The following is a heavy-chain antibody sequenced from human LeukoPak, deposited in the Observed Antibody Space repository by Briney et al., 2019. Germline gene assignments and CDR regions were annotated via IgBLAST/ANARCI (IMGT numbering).Heavy chain of an antibody. V-gene: IGHV1-18*01. CDR2: ISAYNGNT. CDR3: ASSKWSAGGNYYYYMDV. Sequence: ASVKVSCKASGYTFTSYDINWVRQATGQGLEWMGWISAYNGNTNYAQKFQGRVIMTIDTSTSTAYMELRSLRSDDTAVYYCASSKWSAGGNYYYYMDVWGKGTTVTVSS. CDR1: GYTFTSYD. D-gene: IGHD6-13*01. J-gene: IGHJ6*03.